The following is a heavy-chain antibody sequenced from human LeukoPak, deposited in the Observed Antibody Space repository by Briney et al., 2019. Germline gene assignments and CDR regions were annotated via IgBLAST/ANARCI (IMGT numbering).Heavy chain of an antibody. J-gene: IGHJ4*02. CDR3: ARKPTATTVTTFNNY. V-gene: IGHV3-21*01. Sequence: GGSLRLSCAASGFTFSSYSMNWVRQAPGKGLEWVSSISSSSSYIDYADSVKGRFTISRDNAKNSLYLQMNSLRAEDTAVYYCARKPTATTVTTFNNYWGQGTLVTVSS. CDR1: GFTFSSYS. CDR2: ISSSSSYI. D-gene: IGHD4-11*01.